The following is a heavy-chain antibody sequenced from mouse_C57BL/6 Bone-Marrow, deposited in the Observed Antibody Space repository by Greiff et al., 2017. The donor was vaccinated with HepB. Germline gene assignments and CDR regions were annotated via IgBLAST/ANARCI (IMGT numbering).Heavy chain of an antibody. J-gene: IGHJ2*01. V-gene: IGHV1-59*01. CDR3: ARESPY. CDR1: GYTFTSYW. CDR2: IDPSDSYT. Sequence: QVQLQQSGAELVMPGPSVKLSCKASGYTFTSYWMHWVKQRPGQGLEWIGVIDPSDSYTNYNQKFKGKATLTVDTTSSTAYMQLSSLTSEDSAVYYCARESPYWGQGTTLTVSS.